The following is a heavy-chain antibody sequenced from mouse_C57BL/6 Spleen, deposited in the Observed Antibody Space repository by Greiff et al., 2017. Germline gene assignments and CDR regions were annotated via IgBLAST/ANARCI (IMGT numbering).Heavy chain of an antibody. J-gene: IGHJ4*01. CDR3: ARSIYYYGSSYVTSYAMDY. D-gene: IGHD1-1*01. V-gene: IGHV1-53*01. CDR1: GYTFTSYW. Sequence: QVQLQQPGTELVKPGASVKLSCKASGYTFTSYWMHWVKQRPGQGLEWIGNINPSNGGTNYNEKFKSKATLTVDKSSSTAYMQLSSLTSEDSAVYYCARSIYYYGSSYVTSYAMDYWGQGTSVTVSS. CDR2: INPSNGGT.